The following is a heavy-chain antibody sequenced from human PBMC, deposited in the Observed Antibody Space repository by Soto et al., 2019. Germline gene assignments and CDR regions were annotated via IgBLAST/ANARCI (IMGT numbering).Heavy chain of an antibody. CDR3: ARVLHVDTGAFDI. J-gene: IGHJ3*02. CDR2: TSSDGSNE. V-gene: IGHV3-30-3*01. Sequence: QVHLVESGGGVVQPGRSLRLSCAASGFTFSNYAMHWVRQAPGKGLEWVALTSSDGSNEFHADSVKGRITISRDNSKNTLYLQVDSLRAEDTAVYYCARVLHVDTGAFDIWGQGTMVTVSS. CDR1: GFTFSNYA. D-gene: IGHD5-18*01.